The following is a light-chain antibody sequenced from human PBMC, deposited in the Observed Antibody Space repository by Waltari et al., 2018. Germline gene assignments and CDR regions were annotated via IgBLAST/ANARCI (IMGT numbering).Light chain of an antibody. CDR2: GAS. CDR1: QSVTSNY. Sequence: ETVLTQSPGTLSLSPGEIATLSCRASQSVTSNYLAWYQQKPGQAPRLLIYGASSRATGIPDRFSGSGSGTEFTLTISRLEPEDFAVYYCQQYDNSPRYTFGQGTKLEIK. V-gene: IGKV3-20*01. CDR3: QQYDNSPRYT. J-gene: IGKJ2*01.